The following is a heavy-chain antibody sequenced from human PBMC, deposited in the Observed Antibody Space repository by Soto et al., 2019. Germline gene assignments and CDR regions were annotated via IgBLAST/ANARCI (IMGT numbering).Heavy chain of an antibody. CDR1: GFTFSSYA. Sequence: GGSLRLSCAASGFTFSSYAMSWVRQAPGKGLEWVSAISGSGGSTYYADSVKGRFTISRDNSKNTLYLQMNSLGAEDTAVYYCAKGHYGDSARRPFDYWGQGTLVTVS. V-gene: IGHV3-23*01. J-gene: IGHJ4*02. CDR2: ISGSGGST. CDR3: AKGHYGDSARRPFDY. D-gene: IGHD4-17*01.